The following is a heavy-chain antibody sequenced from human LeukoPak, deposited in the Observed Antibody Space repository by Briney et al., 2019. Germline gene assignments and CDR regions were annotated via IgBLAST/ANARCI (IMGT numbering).Heavy chain of an antibody. Sequence: KASQTLSLTCTVSDGSISSGSYYWSWIRQPAGKGLEWIGRIYTSGSTNYNPSLKSRVTISVDTSKNQFSLKLSSVTAADTAVYYCARDGFWAFDYWGQGTLVTVSS. CDR1: DGSISSGSYY. J-gene: IGHJ4*02. CDR3: ARDGFWAFDY. CDR2: IYTSGST. D-gene: IGHD3-3*01. V-gene: IGHV4-61*02.